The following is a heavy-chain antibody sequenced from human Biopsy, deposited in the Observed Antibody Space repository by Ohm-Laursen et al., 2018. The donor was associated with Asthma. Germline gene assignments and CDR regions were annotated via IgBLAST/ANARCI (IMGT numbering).Heavy chain of an antibody. V-gene: IGHV4-59*01. CDR1: GGSISGYY. CDR3: ARADCSGGSCPYYYGLDV. J-gene: IGHJ6*02. D-gene: IGHD2-15*01. CDR2: LYDGDSGYT. Sequence: SETLSLTCAVSGGSISGYYWSWIRQSPGKGLEWVAYLYDGDSGYTNYNSSLRSRATISIDTSTNHFSLKLTSVTAADTAVYYCARADCSGGSCPYYYGLDVWGQGTTVTVS.